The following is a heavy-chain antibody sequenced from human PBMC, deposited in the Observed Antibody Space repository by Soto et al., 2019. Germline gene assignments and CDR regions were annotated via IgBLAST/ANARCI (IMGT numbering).Heavy chain of an antibody. J-gene: IGHJ4*02. V-gene: IGHV3-30*18. CDR1: GFTFSSYG. CDR2: ISYDGSNK. Sequence: QVQLVESGGGVVQPGRSLRLSCAASGFTFSSYGMHWVRQAPGKGLEWVAVISYDGSNKYYADSVKGRFTISRDNSKNTLYLQVNSLRAEDTAVYYCAKDSAVGTTKYYVDYWGQGTLVPVPS. D-gene: IGHD5-18*01. CDR3: AKDSAVGTTKYYVDY.